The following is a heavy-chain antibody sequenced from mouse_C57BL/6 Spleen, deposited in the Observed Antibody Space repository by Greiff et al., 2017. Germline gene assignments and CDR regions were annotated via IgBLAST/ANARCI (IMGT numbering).Heavy chain of an antibody. J-gene: IGHJ2*01. CDR3: ARGVTTVGGYYFDY. CDR1: GYTFTSYW. CDR2: IHPNSGST. V-gene: IGHV1-64*01. Sequence: VQLRQSGAELVKPGASVKLSCKASGYTFTSYWMHWVKQRPGQGLEWIGMIHPNSGSTNYNEKFKSKATLTVDKSSSTAYMQLSSLTSEDSAVYYCARGVTTVGGYYFDYWGKGTTLTVSS. D-gene: IGHD1-1*01.